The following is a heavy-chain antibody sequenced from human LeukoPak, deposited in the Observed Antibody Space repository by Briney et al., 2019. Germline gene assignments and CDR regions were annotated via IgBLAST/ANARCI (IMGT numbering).Heavy chain of an antibody. CDR2: IYHSGST. J-gene: IGHJ4*02. CDR1: GGSISSSNW. CDR3: ARSSIPGIAVAGNSYYFDY. V-gene: IGHV4-4*02. Sequence: PSETLSLTCAVSGGSISSSNWWSWVRQPPGQGLEWIGEIYHSGSTNYNPSLKSRVTISVDKSKNQFSLKLSSVTAADTAVYYCARSSIPGIAVAGNSYYFDYWGQGTLVTVSS. D-gene: IGHD6-19*01.